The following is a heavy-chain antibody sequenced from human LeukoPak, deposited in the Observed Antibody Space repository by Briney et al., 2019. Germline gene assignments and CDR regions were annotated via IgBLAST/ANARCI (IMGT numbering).Heavy chain of an antibody. J-gene: IGHJ6*03. Sequence: GGSLRLSCAASGFTFNSYGMHWVRQAPGKWLEWVAFIRYDGSDKYYADSVKGRLTISRDNSKNTLYLQMSSLRAEDTAVYYCAKGSYYCSSSSCPQYYYYMDVWGKGTTVTVSS. CDR3: AKGSYYCSSSSCPQYYYYMDV. D-gene: IGHD2-2*01. CDR1: GFTFNSYG. V-gene: IGHV3-30*02. CDR2: IRYDGSDK.